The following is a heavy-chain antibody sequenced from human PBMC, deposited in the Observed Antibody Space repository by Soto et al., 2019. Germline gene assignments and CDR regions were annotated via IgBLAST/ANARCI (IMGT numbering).Heavy chain of an antibody. Sequence: GASVKASRKDCGYTFTYIAMHLVRQAPRKRPEWMGGFDPEDGETIYAQKFQGRVTMTEDTSTDTAYMELSSLRSEDTAVYYCATGYDYVWGSYRYSRYYFDYWGQGTLVTVSS. D-gene: IGHD3-16*02. J-gene: IGHJ4*02. V-gene: IGHV1-24*01. CDR1: GYTFTYIA. CDR3: ATGYDYVWGSYRYSRYYFDY. CDR2: FDPEDGET.